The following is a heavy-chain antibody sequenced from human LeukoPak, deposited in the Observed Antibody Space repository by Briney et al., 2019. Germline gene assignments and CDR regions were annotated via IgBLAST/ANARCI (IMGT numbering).Heavy chain of an antibody. Sequence: AWGSLRLSRAAPGVPLCSYALRRGRPAPGKGLGWGSAIWGSGGSTYYADSVKGRFTISRDNPKKTLYLQMDSLRAEDTAVYYCAKDHYYDSSNYYYGRPNLFDYWGQGTLVTVSS. V-gene: IGHV3-23*01. J-gene: IGHJ4*02. CDR1: GVPLCSYA. D-gene: IGHD3-22*01. CDR2: IWGSGGST. CDR3: AKDHYYDSSNYYYGRPNLFDY.